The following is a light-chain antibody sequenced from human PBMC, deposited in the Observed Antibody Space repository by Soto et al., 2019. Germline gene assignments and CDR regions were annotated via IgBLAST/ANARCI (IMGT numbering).Light chain of an antibody. V-gene: IGKV3-11*01. CDR3: RQLSNRPPLS. CDR2: DAS. CDR1: QSVGSY. Sequence: LVSQYPDPLSLSPGERATLSCRASQSVGSYFAWYQPRPAQAPRLLICDASNRASGIPPRFSGSGSWTDFTPTISSLEPAEFAVYYCRQLSNRPPLSFGEGTKV. J-gene: IGKJ4*01.